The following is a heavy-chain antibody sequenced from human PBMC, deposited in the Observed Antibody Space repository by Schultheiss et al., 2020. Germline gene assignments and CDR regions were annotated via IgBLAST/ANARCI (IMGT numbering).Heavy chain of an antibody. Sequence: SETLSLTCTVSGGSISSGSYYWSWIRQPAGKGLEWIGRIYTSGSTNYNPSLKSRVTISVDTSKNQFSLKLSSVTAADTAVYYCARVGIWFGELLPNWFDPWGQGPLFTVSS. CDR3: ARVGIWFGELLPNWFDP. D-gene: IGHD3-10*01. V-gene: IGHV4-61*02. CDR1: GGSISSGSYY. J-gene: IGHJ5*02. CDR2: IYTSGST.